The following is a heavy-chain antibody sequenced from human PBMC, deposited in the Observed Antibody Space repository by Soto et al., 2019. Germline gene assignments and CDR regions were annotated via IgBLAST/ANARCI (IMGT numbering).Heavy chain of an antibody. V-gene: IGHV3-33*01. Sequence: PGGSVRLSCTASGFTFSSYGMHWVRQGPGKGLEWVAVIWYDGSNKYYADSVKGRFTISRDNSKNTLYLQMNSLRAEDTAVYYCAREYYYGSGSYYSPVYYYYGMDVWGQGTTVTVSS. CDR1: GFTFSSYG. CDR2: IWYDGSNK. CDR3: AREYYYGSGSYYSPVYYYYGMDV. J-gene: IGHJ6*02. D-gene: IGHD3-10*01.